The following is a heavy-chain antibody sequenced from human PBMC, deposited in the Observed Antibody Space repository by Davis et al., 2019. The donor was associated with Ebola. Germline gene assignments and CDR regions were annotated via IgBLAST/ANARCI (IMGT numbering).Heavy chain of an antibody. V-gene: IGHV3-15*01. J-gene: IGHJ5*02. CDR1: GFIFRNAW. CDR3: TAYLDITVTTAYFDP. D-gene: IGHD1-14*01. Sequence: GGSLRLSCAASGFIFRNAWMSWVRQAPGKGLEWVGRIKSKIEGGTTEYTASVKGRFTVSRDDSKNTLYLQMNSLKTEDSAVYFCTAYLDITVTTAYFDPWGRGTLVTVSS. CDR2: IKSKIEGGTT.